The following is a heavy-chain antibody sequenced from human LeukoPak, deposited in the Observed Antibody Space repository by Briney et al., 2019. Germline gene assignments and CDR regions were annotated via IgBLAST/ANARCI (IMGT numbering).Heavy chain of an antibody. D-gene: IGHD4-23*01. CDR2: ISGSSGYI. Sequence: GGSLRLSCAASGFTFDEYAMHWVRQAPGKGLEWVSSISGSSGYIYYADSVKGRFTISRDNAKNSLYLQMNSLRAEDTAVYYCTTVLTRWRFDYWGQGTLVTVSS. J-gene: IGHJ4*02. CDR1: GFTFDEYA. CDR3: TTVLTRWRFDY. V-gene: IGHV3-21*01.